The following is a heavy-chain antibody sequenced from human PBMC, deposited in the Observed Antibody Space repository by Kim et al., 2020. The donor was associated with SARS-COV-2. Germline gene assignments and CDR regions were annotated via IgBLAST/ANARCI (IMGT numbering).Heavy chain of an antibody. Sequence: GGSLRLSCAASGFTFSSYAMHWVRQAPGKGLEWVAVISYDGSNKYYVDSVKGRFTISRDNSKNTLYLQMNSLRAEDTAVYYCARDRVWFRESLLGAFDI. J-gene: IGHJ3*02. CDR3: ARDRVWFRESLLGAFDI. CDR2: ISYDGSNK. V-gene: IGHV3-30*04. D-gene: IGHD3-10*01. CDR1: GFTFSSYA.